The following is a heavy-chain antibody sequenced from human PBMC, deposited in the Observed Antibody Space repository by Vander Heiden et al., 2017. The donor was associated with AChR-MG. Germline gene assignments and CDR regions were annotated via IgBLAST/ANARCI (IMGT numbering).Heavy chain of an antibody. V-gene: IGHV1-18*01. CDR1: GYTFTSYG. CDR3: ARVVLFRDYRYYFDY. CDR2: ISAYNGNT. Sequence: QVQLVQSGAEVKKPGASVKVSCQASGYTFTSYGISWVRQAPGQGLEWMGWISAYNGNTNYAQKLQGRVTMTTDTSTSTAYMELRSLRSDDTAVYYCARVVLFRDYRYYFDYWGQGTLVTVSS. J-gene: IGHJ4*02. D-gene: IGHD2-15*01.